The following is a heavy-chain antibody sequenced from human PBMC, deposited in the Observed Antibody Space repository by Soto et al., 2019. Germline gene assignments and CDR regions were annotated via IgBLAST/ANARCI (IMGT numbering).Heavy chain of an antibody. Sequence: EVQLLESGGGLVQPGGSLRLSCAASGFTFSSYAMSWVRQAPGKGLEWVSAISGSGGSTYYADSVKGRCTISRDNSKNTLYLQMNSLRAEDTAVYYCGGGRYCSGGSCSGWFDPWGQGTLVTVS. CDR1: GFTFSSYA. CDR2: ISGSGGST. J-gene: IGHJ5*02. V-gene: IGHV3-23*01. CDR3: GGGRYCSGGSCSGWFDP. D-gene: IGHD2-15*01.